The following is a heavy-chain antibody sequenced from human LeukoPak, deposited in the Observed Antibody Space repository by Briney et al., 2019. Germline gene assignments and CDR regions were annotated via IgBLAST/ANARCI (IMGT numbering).Heavy chain of an antibody. CDR3: ARDMHYDSSGYYSLAPYNWFDP. CDR2: IYTSGST. D-gene: IGHD3-22*01. J-gene: IGHJ5*02. Sequence: PSQTLSLTCTVSGGSISSYYWSWIRQPAGKGLEWIGRIYTSGSTNYNPSLKSRVTMSVDTSKNQFSLKLSSVTAADTAVYYCARDMHYDSSGYYSLAPYNWFDPWGQGTLVTVSS. V-gene: IGHV4-4*07. CDR1: GGSISSYY.